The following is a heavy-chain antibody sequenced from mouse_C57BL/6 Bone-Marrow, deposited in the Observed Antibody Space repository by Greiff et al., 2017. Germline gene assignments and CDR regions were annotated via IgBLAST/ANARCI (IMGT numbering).Heavy chain of an antibody. J-gene: IGHJ2*01. CDR3: ASGGGYGNYEGGRDY. Sequence: QVQLQQPGAELVKPGASVKMSCKASGYTFTSYWITWVKQRPGQGLEWIGDIYPGSGSTNYNEKFKSKATLTVDTSSSTAYMQLSSLTSEDSAVYYGASGGGYGNYEGGRDYWGQGTTLTVSS. CDR1: GYTFTSYW. CDR2: IYPGSGST. V-gene: IGHV1-55*01. D-gene: IGHD2-1*01.